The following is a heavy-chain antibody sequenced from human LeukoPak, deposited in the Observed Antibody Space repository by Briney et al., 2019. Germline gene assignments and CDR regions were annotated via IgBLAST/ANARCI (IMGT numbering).Heavy chain of an antibody. V-gene: IGHV1-46*01. CDR3: ARDRKSSGYYHDAFDI. CDR2: INPSGGST. Sequence: ASGKVSCKASGYTFTSYGISWVRQAPGQGLEWMGIINPSGGSTSYAQKFQGRVTMTREMSTSTVYMELSSLRSEDTAVYYCARDRKSSGYYHDAFDIWGQGTMVTVSS. J-gene: IGHJ3*02. D-gene: IGHD3-22*01. CDR1: GYTFTSYG.